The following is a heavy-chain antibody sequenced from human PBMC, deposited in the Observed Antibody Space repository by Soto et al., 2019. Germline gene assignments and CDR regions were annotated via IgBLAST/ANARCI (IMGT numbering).Heavy chain of an antibody. V-gene: IGHV2-5*01. J-gene: IGHJ3*02. CDR2: IYWNGDL. CDR3: AHRRVAARPDAFGI. CDR1: GFTLTTNGVG. Sequence: QITLKESGPTLVKPRETLTLTCTFSGFTLTTNGVGVGWIRQPPGKALEWLALIYWNGDLRYSPSLNNRLTITKDPSKNQVVLTMTDMDPVYTATYYCAHRRVAARPDAFGIWGQGAMVSVSS. D-gene: IGHD6-6*01.